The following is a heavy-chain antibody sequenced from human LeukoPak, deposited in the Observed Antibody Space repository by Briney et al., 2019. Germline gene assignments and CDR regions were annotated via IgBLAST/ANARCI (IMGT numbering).Heavy chain of an antibody. V-gene: IGHV3-23*01. CDR3: ARDFSAKTADY. Sequence: AGGSLRLSCAASGFTFNNYAMIWVRQAPGKGLEGISSISGSAASTYYADSVKGRFTISRDNSKNRLYLQMDSLRAEDTAVYYCARDFSAKTADYWGQGTLVTVSS. CDR2: ISGSAAST. CDR1: GFTFNNYA. J-gene: IGHJ4*02. D-gene: IGHD1-1*01.